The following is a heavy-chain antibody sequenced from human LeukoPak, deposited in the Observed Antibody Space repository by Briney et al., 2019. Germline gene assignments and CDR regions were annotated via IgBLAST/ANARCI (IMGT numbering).Heavy chain of an antibody. CDR1: GYSISSGYY. Sequence: SETLSLTCAVSGYSISSGYYWGWIRQPPGKGPEWIGNIFHGESSYLNPSLKSRITISVDTSKNRFSLKLGSVTAADTAVHYCARLKGSWSIDYWGQGTLVTVSS. CDR2: IFHGESS. J-gene: IGHJ4*02. CDR3: ARLKGSWSIDY. D-gene: IGHD6-13*01. V-gene: IGHV4-38-2*01.